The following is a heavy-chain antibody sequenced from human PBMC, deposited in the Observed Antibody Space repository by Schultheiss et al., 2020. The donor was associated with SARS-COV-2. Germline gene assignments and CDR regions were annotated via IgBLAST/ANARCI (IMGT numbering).Heavy chain of an antibody. Sequence: GGSLRLSCAASGFTFSSYAMSWVRQAPGKGLEWVSAISGSGGSTYYADSVKGRFTISRDNSRNTLYLLMNSLRAEDTAAYYCAKDGLFYYDSSGYRHYYYGMDVWGQGTTVTVSS. CDR2: ISGSGGST. CDR3: AKDGLFYYDSSGYRHYYYGMDV. J-gene: IGHJ6*02. CDR1: GFTFSSYA. V-gene: IGHV3-23*01. D-gene: IGHD3-22*01.